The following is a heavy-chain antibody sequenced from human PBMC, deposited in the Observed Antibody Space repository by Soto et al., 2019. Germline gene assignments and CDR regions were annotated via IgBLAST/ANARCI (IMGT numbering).Heavy chain of an antibody. CDR1: VYRFTSYG. Sequence: QVQLVQSGAEVKKPGASVKVSCKASVYRFTSYGISCMRQAPGQGREWMGWISAYNGNTKYAHKLQVRVTMTPDTSKGEAYKELRSMRSEDTDVYHCARDLAMALSDYWGQGTLINITS. D-gene: IGHD5-18*01. CDR2: ISAYNGNT. CDR3: ARDLAMALSDY. J-gene: IGHJ4*02. V-gene: IGHV1-18*01.